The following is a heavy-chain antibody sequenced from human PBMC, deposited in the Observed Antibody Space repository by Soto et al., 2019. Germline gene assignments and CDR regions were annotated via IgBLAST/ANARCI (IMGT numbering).Heavy chain of an antibody. CDR3: ARVRQLVVYFYYYIDV. J-gene: IGHJ6*03. V-gene: IGHV1-18*01. D-gene: IGHD6-6*01. Sequence: QVQLLQSGAEVKKPGASVKVSCKASGYTFTNYGITWVRQAPGQGLEWMGWISAYNGDTHDTQRLQGRVTMTTDTSTSTAYMELRGLRSDDTAVYYCARVRQLVVYFYYYIDVWGKGTTVTVSS. CDR2: ISAYNGDT. CDR1: GYTFTNYG.